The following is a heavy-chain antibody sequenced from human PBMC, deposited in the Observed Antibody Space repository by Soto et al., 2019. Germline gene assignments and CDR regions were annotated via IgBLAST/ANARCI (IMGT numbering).Heavy chain of an antibody. Sequence: EVQLVESGGGLVQPGGSLRLSCAASGVTVSSNYMSWVRQAPGKGLEWVSVIYSGGSTYYADSVKGRFTISRDSSKNTLYLQMNSLRAEDTAVYYCARHGYNYGGGYFDYWGQGTLVTVSS. D-gene: IGHD5-18*01. V-gene: IGHV3-66*04. CDR3: ARHGYNYGGGYFDY. CDR2: IYSGGST. CDR1: GVTVSSNY. J-gene: IGHJ4*02.